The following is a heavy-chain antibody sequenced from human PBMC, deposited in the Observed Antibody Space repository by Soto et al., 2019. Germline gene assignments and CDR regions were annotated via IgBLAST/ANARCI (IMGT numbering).Heavy chain of an antibody. CDR1: GYTFTSYA. CDR2: INARNGNT. CDR3: ARDHRGYSYEDFDY. J-gene: IGHJ4*02. D-gene: IGHD5-18*01. V-gene: IGHV1-3*01. Sequence: ASVKVSCKASGYTFTSYAMHWVRQAPGQRLEWMGWINARNGNTKYSQKFKGRVTITRDTSASTAYMELSSLRSEDTAVYYCARDHRGYSYEDFDYWGQGTLVTVSS.